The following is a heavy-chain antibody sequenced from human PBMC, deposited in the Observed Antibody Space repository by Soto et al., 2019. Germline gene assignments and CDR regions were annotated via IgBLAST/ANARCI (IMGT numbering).Heavy chain of an antibody. V-gene: IGHV4-39*01. D-gene: IGHD1-1*01. CDR1: GGSISSSSYF. Sequence: QLQLQESGPGLVKPSETLSLTCTVSGGSISSSSYFWGWIRQPPGKGLEWIGSMYYSGTTYYNPSLKSRVTISVDTSKYQFSLKRSSVTAADTAVYYCATHVERTTRSLHWFDPWGQSFLVTVS. J-gene: IGHJ5*02. CDR2: MYYSGTT. CDR3: ATHVERTTRSLHWFDP.